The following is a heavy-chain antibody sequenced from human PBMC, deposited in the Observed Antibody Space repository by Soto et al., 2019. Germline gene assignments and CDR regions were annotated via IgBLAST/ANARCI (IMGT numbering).Heavy chain of an antibody. D-gene: IGHD2-21*01. CDR1: GYTFTSYA. Sequence: ASVKVSCKASGYTFTSYAMHWARHAPGQRLEWMGWINAGNGNTKYSQKFQGRVTITRDTSASTAYMELSSLRSEDTAVYYCARDDVVPHWFDPWGQVTLVTASS. J-gene: IGHJ5*02. V-gene: IGHV1-3*01. CDR3: ARDDVVPHWFDP. CDR2: INAGNGNT.